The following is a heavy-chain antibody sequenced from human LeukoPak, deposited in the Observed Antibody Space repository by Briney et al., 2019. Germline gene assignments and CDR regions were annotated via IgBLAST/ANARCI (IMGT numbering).Heavy chain of an antibody. CDR2: ISYDGSNK. J-gene: IGHJ4*02. CDR3: AKDERFDY. CDR1: GFTFSSYG. Sequence: GGSLRLSCAAPGFTFSSYGMHWVRQAPGKGLEWVAVISYDGSNKYYADSVKGRFTISRDNSKNTLYLQMNSLRAEDTAVYYCAKDERFDYWGQGTLVTVSS. V-gene: IGHV3-30*18. D-gene: IGHD1-1*01.